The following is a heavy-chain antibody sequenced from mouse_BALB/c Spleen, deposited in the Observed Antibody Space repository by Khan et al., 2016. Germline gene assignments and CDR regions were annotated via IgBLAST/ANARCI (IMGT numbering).Heavy chain of an antibody. CDR1: GYSLTRYG. Sequence: QVQLKESGPGLVAPSQSLSITCTVYGYSLTRYGVHWVRQPPGKGLEWLGLIWAGGSTNYNWALMSRISISIDNSKSLVFVIMNSLQTDDTAVYYSARSKYLARYWGQGTSLIVSS. V-gene: IGHV2-9*02. J-gene: IGHJ2*03. CDR3: ARSKYLARY. CDR2: IWAGGST. D-gene: IGHD3-3*01.